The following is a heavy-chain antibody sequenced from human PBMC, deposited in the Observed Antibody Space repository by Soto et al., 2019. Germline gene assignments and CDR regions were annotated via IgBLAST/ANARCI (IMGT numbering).Heavy chain of an antibody. CDR3: ARDHPHSYGVYYFDY. V-gene: IGHV4-39*07. D-gene: IGHD5-18*01. CDR2: ISYSGST. CDR1: GGSISSSNYY. J-gene: IGHJ4*02. Sequence: SETLSLTCTVSGGSISSSNYYWGWIRQSPGKGLEWIGNISYSGSTYYNPSLKSRVTISIDTSKNQFSLKLSSVTAADTAVYYCARDHPHSYGVYYFDYWGQGTPVTVAS.